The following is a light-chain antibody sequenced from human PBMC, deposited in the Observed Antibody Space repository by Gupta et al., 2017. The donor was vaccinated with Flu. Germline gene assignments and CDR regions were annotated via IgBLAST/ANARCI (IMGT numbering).Light chain of an antibody. V-gene: IGKV3-20*01. Sequence: GTLSLSPGERATLSCRASQSVSSSYLAWYQQKPGQAPRLLIYGASSRATGIPDRFSGSGSGTDFTLTISRLEPEDFAVYYCQQYGSSAMTFGQGTKLDIK. CDR1: QSVSSSY. J-gene: IGKJ2*01. CDR2: GAS. CDR3: QQYGSSAMT.